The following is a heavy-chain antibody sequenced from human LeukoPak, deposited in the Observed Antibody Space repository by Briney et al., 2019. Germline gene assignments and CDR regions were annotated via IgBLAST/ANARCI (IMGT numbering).Heavy chain of an antibody. Sequence: ASVKVSCKASGYTFTGCYMHWVRQAPGQGLEWMGWISAYSGNTNYAQKLQGRVTMTTDTSTSTAYMELRSLRSDDTAVYYCARGGYYDILTGYRPYYYYMDVWGKGTTVTISS. D-gene: IGHD3-9*01. V-gene: IGHV1-18*04. J-gene: IGHJ6*03. CDR3: ARGGYYDILTGYRPYYYYMDV. CDR2: ISAYSGNT. CDR1: GYTFTGCY.